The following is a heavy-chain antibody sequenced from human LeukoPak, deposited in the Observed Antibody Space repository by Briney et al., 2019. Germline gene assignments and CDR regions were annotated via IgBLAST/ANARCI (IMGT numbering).Heavy chain of an antibody. CDR3: ARASYCSGGCYYYFDY. CDR2: LNPKTGGT. Sequence: GASVKVSCKASGYTFTDYYIHWVRQAPGQGLECMGWLNPKTGGTFYAQRFQGRVTMTMDTSISTAYMELSWLRSDDTAVYYCARASYCSGGCYYYFDYWGQGTLVTASS. J-gene: IGHJ4*02. D-gene: IGHD2-21*02. CDR1: GYTFTDYY. V-gene: IGHV1-2*02.